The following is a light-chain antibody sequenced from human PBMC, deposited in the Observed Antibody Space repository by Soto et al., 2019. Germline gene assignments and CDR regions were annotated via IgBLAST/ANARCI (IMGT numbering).Light chain of an antibody. CDR1: SGSVSTSYY. V-gene: IGLV8-61*01. CDR2: STN. J-gene: IGLJ2*01. CDR3: VLYMGSGIVV. Sequence: QTVVTQEPSFSVSPGGTVTLTCGLSSGSVSTSYYPSWYQQTPGQAPRTLIYSTNTRSSGVPERFSGSILGNKAALTITGAQADDESDYYCVLYMGSGIVVFGGGTKVTVL.